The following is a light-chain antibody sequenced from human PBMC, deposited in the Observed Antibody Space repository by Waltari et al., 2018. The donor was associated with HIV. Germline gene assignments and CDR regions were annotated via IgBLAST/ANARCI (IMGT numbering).Light chain of an antibody. V-gene: IGLV3-1*01. J-gene: IGLJ2*01. CDR3: QAWDSSTVV. CDR2: QDS. CDR1: KLGDKY. Sequence: SYELTQPPSVSVSPGQTASITCSGDKLGDKYACWYQQKPGQSPLLVIYQDSKRPSGIPVRFSGSNSGNTATLTISGTQAMDEADYYCQAWDSSTVVFGGGTKLTVL.